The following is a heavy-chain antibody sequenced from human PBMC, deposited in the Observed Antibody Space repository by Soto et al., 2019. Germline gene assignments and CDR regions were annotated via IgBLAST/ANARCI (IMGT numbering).Heavy chain of an antibody. CDR2: INWNSATI. J-gene: IGHJ4*02. CDR1: GFTFDDFA. D-gene: IGHD6-19*01. Sequence: GGSLRLSCAASGFTFDDFAMHWVRQAPGKGLEWVSGINWNSATIAYADSVKGRFTISRDNAKNSLYLQMNSLRAEDTALYYCAKGKSTGWYSSVDYWGLGTLVTVSS. V-gene: IGHV3-9*01. CDR3: AKGKSTGWYSSVDY.